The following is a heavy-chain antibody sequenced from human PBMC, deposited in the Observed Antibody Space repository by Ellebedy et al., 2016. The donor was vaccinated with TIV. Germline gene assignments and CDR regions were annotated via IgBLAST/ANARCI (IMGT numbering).Heavy chain of an antibody. CDR3: ASGAYDI. Sequence: SVKGRFTISRDNAKISLYLQMNSLTAEDTAVYYCASGAYDIWGHGTKVTVSS. J-gene: IGHJ3*02. V-gene: IGHV3-11*06.